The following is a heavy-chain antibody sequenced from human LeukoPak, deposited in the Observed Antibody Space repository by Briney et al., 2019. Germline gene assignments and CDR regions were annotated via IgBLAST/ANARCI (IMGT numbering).Heavy chain of an antibody. V-gene: IGHV3-23*01. CDR3: AKARGEEQWLVGDDY. J-gene: IGHJ4*02. CDR1: GFTFINYA. CDR2: TVGGRPDT. Sequence: PGGSLRLSCAASGFTFINYAMSWVRQTPGKGLEWVSATVGGRPDTYHADSVRGRFTVSRDNSMNTLYLQMNSLRAEDTAVYYCAKARGEEQWLVGDDYWGQGTLVTVSS. D-gene: IGHD6-19*01.